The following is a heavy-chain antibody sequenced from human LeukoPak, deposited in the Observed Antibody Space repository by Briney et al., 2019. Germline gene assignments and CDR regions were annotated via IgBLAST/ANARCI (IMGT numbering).Heavy chain of an antibody. Sequence: SETLSLTCTVSGGSISSYYWSWIRQPPGKGLEWIGYIYYSGSTNYNPSLKSRVTISVDTSKNQFSLKLSSVTAADTAVYYCAREWVQGAAAGRVFDYWGQGTLVTVSS. D-gene: IGHD6-13*01. CDR2: IYYSGST. CDR3: AREWVQGAAAGRVFDY. J-gene: IGHJ4*02. CDR1: GGSISSYY. V-gene: IGHV4-59*01.